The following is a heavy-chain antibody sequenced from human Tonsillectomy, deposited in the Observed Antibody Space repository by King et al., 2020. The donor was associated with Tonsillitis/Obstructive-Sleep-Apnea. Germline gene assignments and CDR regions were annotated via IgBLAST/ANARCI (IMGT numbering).Heavy chain of an antibody. Sequence: VQLVQSGAEVKKPGASVKVSCKASGYTFTNYAMHWVRQAPGQRLEWMGWISAGNDNTKYSQKFQGRVTITGDTSANTAYMELSSLRSEDTAVYYCARDSEGELPDYWGQGTLVTVSS. J-gene: IGHJ4*02. CDR3: ARDSEGELPDY. V-gene: IGHV1-3*01. CDR1: GYTFTNYA. D-gene: IGHD1-26*01. CDR2: ISAGNDNT.